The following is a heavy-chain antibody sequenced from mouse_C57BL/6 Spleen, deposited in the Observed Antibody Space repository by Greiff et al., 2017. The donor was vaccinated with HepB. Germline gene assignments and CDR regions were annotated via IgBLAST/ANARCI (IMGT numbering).Heavy chain of an antibody. CDR3: ARSLFHYYGSSYEFAY. V-gene: IGHV7-3*01. CDR1: GFTFTDYY. Sequence: EVTLVESGGGLVQPGGSLSLSCAASGFTFTDYYMSWVRQPPGKALEWLGFIRNKANGYTTEYSASVKGRFTISRDNSQSILYLQMNALRAEDSATYYCARSLFHYYGSSYEFAYWGQGTLVTVSA. J-gene: IGHJ3*01. D-gene: IGHD1-1*01. CDR2: IRNKANGYTT.